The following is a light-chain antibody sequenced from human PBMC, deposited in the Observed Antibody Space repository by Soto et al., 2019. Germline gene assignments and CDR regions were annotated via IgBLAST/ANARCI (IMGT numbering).Light chain of an antibody. Sequence: VSRQCRATLSVDPGERVTFSCRASQGVSRKLAWYQHKPGQAPRLLISGASTGATGIPARFSGSGSGTEFTLTISSLQSEDCAIYYCQQYHTWPITFGGGTKVDIK. J-gene: IGKJ4*01. CDR2: GAS. CDR3: QQYHTWPIT. V-gene: IGKV3-15*01. CDR1: QGVSRK.